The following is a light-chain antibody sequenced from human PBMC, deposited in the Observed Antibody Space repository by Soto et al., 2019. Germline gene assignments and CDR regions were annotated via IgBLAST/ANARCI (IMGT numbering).Light chain of an antibody. J-gene: IGKJ5*01. CDR2: DGF. CDR1: QSVSSSR. CDR3: QQYGNSPIT. Sequence: DIVLTQSPATPSFSPGERATLSCAASQSVSSSRLAWYQQKPALAPRLLIYDGFLRATGIPDRFSGSGSGTDFNLTISRLEPEDFAVYYCQQYGNSPITFGQGTRVEIK. V-gene: IGKV3D-20*01.